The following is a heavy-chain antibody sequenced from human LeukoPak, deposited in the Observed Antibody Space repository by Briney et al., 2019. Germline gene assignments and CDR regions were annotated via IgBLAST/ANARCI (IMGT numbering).Heavy chain of an antibody. CDR1: GFTFSSYG. Sequence: GGSLRLSCAASGFTFSSYGMHWVRQAPGKGLEWVAVISYDGSKKFYADSVKGRFTISRDNAKNTLYLQMNSLRAEDTAVYYCARDPTFYYDSSGYYGDYWGQGTLVTVSS. J-gene: IGHJ4*02. CDR2: ISYDGSKK. V-gene: IGHV3-30*03. D-gene: IGHD3-22*01. CDR3: ARDPTFYYDSSGYYGDY.